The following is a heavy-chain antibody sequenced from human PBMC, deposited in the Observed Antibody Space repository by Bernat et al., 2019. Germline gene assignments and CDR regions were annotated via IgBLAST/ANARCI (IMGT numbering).Heavy chain of an antibody. CDR3: ARGGGSYPRWQFDY. D-gene: IGHD1-26*01. J-gene: IGHJ4*02. Sequence: QVQLVQSGAEVKKPGASVKVSSKASGYTFTSFDINWVRQATGQGFEWMGWMNPNSGNTGYAQNFQGRVTMTRNTSISTAYMELSSLRSEDTAVYYCARGGGSYPRWQFDYWGQGTLVTVSS. CDR1: GYTFTSFD. V-gene: IGHV1-8*01. CDR2: MNPNSGNT.